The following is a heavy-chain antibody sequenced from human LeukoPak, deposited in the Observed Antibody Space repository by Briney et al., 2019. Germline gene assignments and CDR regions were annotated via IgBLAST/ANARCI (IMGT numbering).Heavy chain of an antibody. Sequence: ASVKVPCKASGYTFSSYGISWVRQAPGQGLEWMGWINPNSGGTNYAQKFQGRVTMTRDTSISTAYMELSRLRSDDTAVYYCARVWGIVVVVAATQYAFDIWGQGTMVTVSS. CDR3: ARVWGIVVVVAATQYAFDI. CDR1: GYTFSSYG. J-gene: IGHJ3*02. V-gene: IGHV1-2*02. CDR2: INPNSGGT. D-gene: IGHD2-15*01.